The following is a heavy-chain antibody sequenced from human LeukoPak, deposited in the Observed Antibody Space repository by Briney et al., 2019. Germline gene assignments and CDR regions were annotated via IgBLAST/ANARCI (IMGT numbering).Heavy chain of an antibody. V-gene: IGHV1-2*06. J-gene: IGHJ5*02. CDR1: GYTFTGYF. CDR3: ARGQPYGDYNWFDL. Sequence: ASVKVSCKVSGYTFTGYFMHWVRQAPGQGLEWMGRINSNTGGTTYAQKFQGRVTMTRHTSITTAHMELSRLKSDDTAVYYCARGQPYGDYNWFDLWGQGALVTVSS. D-gene: IGHD4-17*01. CDR2: INSNTGGT.